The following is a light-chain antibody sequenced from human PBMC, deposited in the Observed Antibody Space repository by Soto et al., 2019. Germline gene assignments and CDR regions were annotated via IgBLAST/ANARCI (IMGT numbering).Light chain of an antibody. CDR3: AAWDDSLNGYV. V-gene: IGLV2-8*01. CDR1: SSDVGGYDY. J-gene: IGLJ1*01. Sequence: QSALTQPPSASGSPGQSVTISCTGTSSDVGGYDYVSWYQQHPGKAPKLMIYEVTKRPSGVPDRFSGSKSGNTASPTVSGLQAEDEADYYCAAWDDSLNGYVFGTGTKLTVL. CDR2: EVT.